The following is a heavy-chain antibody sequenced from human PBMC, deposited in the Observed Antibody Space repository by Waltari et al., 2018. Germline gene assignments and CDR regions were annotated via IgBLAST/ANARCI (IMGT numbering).Heavy chain of an antibody. J-gene: IGHJ4*02. CDR1: GDSIRTHY. V-gene: IGHV4-59*08. D-gene: IGHD6-13*01. CDR3: ARIASPGLFFDY. Sequence: QVQLQESGPGLVKPSETLSLTCTVSGDSIRTHYWGWIRQSPGKGVGGTGYMYYIGSTSYFPSDYNPSLKSRVTISLDMSKNQFSLNLSSVTAADTAIYYCARIASPGLFFDYWGQGTLVTVSS. CDR2: MYYIGST.